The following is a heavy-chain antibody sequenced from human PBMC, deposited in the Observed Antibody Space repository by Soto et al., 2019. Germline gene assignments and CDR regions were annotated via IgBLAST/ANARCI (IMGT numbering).Heavy chain of an antibody. V-gene: IGHV2-5*02. CDR1: GFSLSTSGVG. Sequence: QITLKESGPTLVKPTQTLTLTCTFSGFSLSTSGVGVGWIRQPPGKALEWLAVIYWDDDKRYSPSLKSRLAITKDTSKNQVVLTMTNIDPVDTATYYCAHRRSTVTKAEYFQHWGQGTLVTVSS. CDR2: IYWDDDK. J-gene: IGHJ1*01. D-gene: IGHD4-17*01. CDR3: AHRRSTVTKAEYFQH.